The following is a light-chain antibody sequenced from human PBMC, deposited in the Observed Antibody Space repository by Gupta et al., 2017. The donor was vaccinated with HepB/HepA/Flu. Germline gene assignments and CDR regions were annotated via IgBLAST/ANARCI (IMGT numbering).Light chain of an antibody. J-gene: IGKJ4*02. CDR2: GGS. CDR1: QSVISTY. V-gene: IGKV3-20*01. CDR3: RQGWSSPRT. Sequence: VLTQSPGTLSLSPGESATLSCRASQSVISTYLAWYQQKPGQAPRRLIYGGSNSATGLPDRFSGSGSVTDFTLIISRMEAEDFAVYYCRQGWSSPRTFGEGTKVEIK.